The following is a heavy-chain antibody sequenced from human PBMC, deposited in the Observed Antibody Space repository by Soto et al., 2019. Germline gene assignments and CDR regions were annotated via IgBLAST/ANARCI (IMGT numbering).Heavy chain of an antibody. D-gene: IGHD6-19*01. Sequence: ASVKVSCKASGYTFTGYYTHWVRQAPGQGLEWMGWINPDSGGTNYAQKFQGRVTMTRNTSISTAYMELSSLRSEDTAVYYCARAPVAGMDYFDYWGQGTLVTVSS. V-gene: IGHV1-2*02. CDR1: GYTFTGYY. CDR2: INPDSGGT. J-gene: IGHJ4*02. CDR3: ARAPVAGMDYFDY.